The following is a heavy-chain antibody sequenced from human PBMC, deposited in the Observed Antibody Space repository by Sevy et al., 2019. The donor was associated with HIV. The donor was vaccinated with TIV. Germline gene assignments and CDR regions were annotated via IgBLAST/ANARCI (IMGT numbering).Heavy chain of an antibody. CDR3: ARRVFDV. CDR1: GFTFDTYW. Sequence: GGSLRLSCAASGFTFDTYWMQWVRQAPGKGLEWVANIRQDGGEIYYSDSVKGRFTISRDNGKESLFLQMTNLKVEDSGIYYCARRVFDVCGQGVLVTVSS. V-gene: IGHV3-7*01. J-gene: IGHJ4*02. CDR2: IRQDGGEI.